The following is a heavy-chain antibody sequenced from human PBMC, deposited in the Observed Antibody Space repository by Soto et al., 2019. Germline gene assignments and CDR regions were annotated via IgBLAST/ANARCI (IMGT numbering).Heavy chain of an antibody. V-gene: IGHV4-4*02. D-gene: IGHD3-10*02. Sequence: SETPSLTCAVPRGSLSRSNRWSSVRQPPGKGLEWIGEIYHSGSTNYNPSLKSRVTISVDKSKNQFSLKLSSVTAADTAVYYCASVRGGYYYAMDVWGQVTTVT. CDR1: RGSLSRSNR. CDR3: ASVRGGYYYAMDV. CDR2: IYHSGST. J-gene: IGHJ6*02.